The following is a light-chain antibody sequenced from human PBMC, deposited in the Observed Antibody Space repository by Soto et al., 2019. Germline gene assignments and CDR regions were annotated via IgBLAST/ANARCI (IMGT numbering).Light chain of an antibody. CDR2: DAS. J-gene: IGKJ4*01. V-gene: IGKV1-5*01. CDR1: QDFRNF. Sequence: DIHLTKSPSFMSESIGDRVTITCRASQDFRNFLAWYQQKPGKAPKLLIYDASSLESGVPSRFSGSRSGTEFTLTISSLHPADFATYYCQQYYSYSPLTFGGGTKVDIK. CDR3: QQYYSYSPLT.